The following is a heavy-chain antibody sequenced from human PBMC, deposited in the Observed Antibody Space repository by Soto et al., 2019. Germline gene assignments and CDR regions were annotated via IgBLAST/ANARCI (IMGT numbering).Heavy chain of an antibody. CDR3: VRSIAVTGSYFSGLAV. CDR1: GYKVSTWHNFTSYW. V-gene: IGHV5-51*01. CDR2: IYPGDSDT. J-gene: IGHJ6*02. D-gene: IGHD6-19*01. Sequence: GESLKISCMGSGYKVSTWHNFTSYWIAWVRQMPGEGLEWMGIIYPGDSDTRYSPSFQGQVTISADKSISTAYLQWSSLKASDTAMYYCVRSIAVTGSYFSGLAVWGQGTTVTVSS.